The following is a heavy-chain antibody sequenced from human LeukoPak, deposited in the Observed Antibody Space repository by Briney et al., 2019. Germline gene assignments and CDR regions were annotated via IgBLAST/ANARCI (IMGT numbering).Heavy chain of an antibody. CDR2: IYSSGST. V-gene: IGHV3-53*01. J-gene: IGHJ4*02. CDR3: AREQYSSSYPYYFDY. Sequence: GGSLRLSCAASGFTVSSNYMSWVRQAPGKGLEWFSVIYSSGSTYYADSVKGRFTISRDNSKNTLYLQMNSLRAEDTAVYYCAREQYSSSYPYYFDYWGQGTLVTVSS. CDR1: GFTVSSNY. D-gene: IGHD6-13*01.